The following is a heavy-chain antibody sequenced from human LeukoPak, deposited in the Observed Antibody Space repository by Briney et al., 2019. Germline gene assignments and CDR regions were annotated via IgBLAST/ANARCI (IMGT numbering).Heavy chain of an antibody. V-gene: IGHV3-9*01. CDR2: ISWNSGSI. D-gene: IGHD3-22*01. CDR1: GFTFDDYA. Sequence: GGSLRLSCAASGFTFDDYAMHWVRQAPGKGLEWVSGISWNSGSIGYAASVKGRFTISRDNAKNSLYLQMNSLRAEDTALYYCAKDRYYDSSGYFYHWGQGTLVTVSS. J-gene: IGHJ4*02. CDR3: AKDRYYDSSGYFYH.